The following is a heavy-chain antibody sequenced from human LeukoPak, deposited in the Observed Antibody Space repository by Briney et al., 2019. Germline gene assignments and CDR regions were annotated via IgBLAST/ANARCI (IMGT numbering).Heavy chain of an antibody. CDR3: AKYCSGCCDDFDF. Sequence: ASVKVSCKASGYIFTDYDMNWVRQAPGQGLEWMGWINPKTNNSGYARKFKGRVSISSDTSTTTAYMELSGLRSEDPAVYFCAKYCSGCCDDFDFWGQGTMITVSS. V-gene: IGHV1-8*03. CDR2: INPKTNNS. D-gene: IGHD6-25*01. J-gene: IGHJ3*01. CDR1: GYIFTDYD.